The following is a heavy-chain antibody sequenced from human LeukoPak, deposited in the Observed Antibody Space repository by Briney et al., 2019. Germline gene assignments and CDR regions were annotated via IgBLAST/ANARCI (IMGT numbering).Heavy chain of an antibody. CDR2: INSDGSST. V-gene: IGHV3-74*01. CDR3: ARLMSVAAAWFDP. Sequence: GGSLRLSCAASGFSFSSYSMHWVRQTPGRGLMWVSRINSDGSSTTYADSVKGRFTISRDNAKNTLYLQMNSLRAEDTAVYYCARLMSVAAAWFDPWGQGTLVTVSS. J-gene: IGHJ5*02. D-gene: IGHD6-13*01. CDR1: GFSFSSYS.